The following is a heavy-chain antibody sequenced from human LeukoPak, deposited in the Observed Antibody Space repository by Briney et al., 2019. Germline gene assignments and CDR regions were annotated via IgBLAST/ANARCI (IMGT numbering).Heavy chain of an antibody. V-gene: IGHV4-34*01. CDR3: ARGYYYDSSGYRPRFDP. J-gene: IGHJ5*02. Sequence: SETLSLTCAVYGGSFSGYYWSWIRQPPGKGLEWIGEINHSGSTNYNPSLKSRVTISVDTSKNQFSLKLSSVTAADTAVYYCARGYYYDSSGYRPRFDPWGQGTLVTVSS. D-gene: IGHD3-22*01. CDR1: GGSFSGYY. CDR2: INHSGST.